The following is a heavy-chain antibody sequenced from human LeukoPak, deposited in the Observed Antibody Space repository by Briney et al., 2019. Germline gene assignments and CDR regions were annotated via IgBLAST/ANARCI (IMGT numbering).Heavy chain of an antibody. D-gene: IGHD6-19*01. Sequence: SETLSLTCTVSGGSISSYYWSWIRQPPGKGLEWIGCIYYSGSTNYNPSLKSRVTISVDTSKNQFSLKLSSVTAADTAVYYCARAVDQWLAEFDYWGQGTLVTVSS. CDR2: IYYSGST. CDR1: GGSISSYY. J-gene: IGHJ4*02. V-gene: IGHV4-59*01. CDR3: ARAVDQWLAEFDY.